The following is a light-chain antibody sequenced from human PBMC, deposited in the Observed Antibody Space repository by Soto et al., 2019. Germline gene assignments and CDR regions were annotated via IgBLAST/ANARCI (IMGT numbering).Light chain of an antibody. CDR3: KSYASSLSGWV. J-gene: IGLJ3*02. Sequence: QSVLTQPPSVSGAPGQRVTISCTGSSSNIGGGYDVHWYQQLPGTAPKLLIYGNSNRPSGVPDRFSGSKSGTSASLAITGLRAEDEADYYCKSYASSLSGWVFGGGTQLTVL. CDR2: GNS. CDR1: SSNIGGGYD. V-gene: IGLV1-40*01.